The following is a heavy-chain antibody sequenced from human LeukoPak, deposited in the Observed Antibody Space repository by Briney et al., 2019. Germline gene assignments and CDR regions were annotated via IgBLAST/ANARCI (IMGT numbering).Heavy chain of an antibody. Sequence: GRSLRLSCAASGFTFDDYAMHWVRQAPGKGLEWVSGISWNSGSIGYADSVKGRFTISRDNAKNSLYLQMNSLRAEDTALYYCAKDMRSAVAATFDCWGQGTLVTVSS. J-gene: IGHJ4*02. D-gene: IGHD6-19*01. V-gene: IGHV3-9*01. CDR2: ISWNSGSI. CDR3: AKDMRSAVAATFDC. CDR1: GFTFDDYA.